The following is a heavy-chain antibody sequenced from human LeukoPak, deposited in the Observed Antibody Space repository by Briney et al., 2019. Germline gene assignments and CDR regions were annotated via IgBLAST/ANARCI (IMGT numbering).Heavy chain of an antibody. Sequence: PGGSLRLSCAASGFTFDDYGMSWVRQAPGKGLEWVSGINWNGGSTGYADSVKGRFTISRDNAKNSLYLQMNSLRAEDTALYYCARVHAIDDSSGYFGFDYWGQGTLVTVSS. J-gene: IGHJ4*02. CDR2: INWNGGST. D-gene: IGHD3-22*01. V-gene: IGHV3-20*04. CDR3: ARVHAIDDSSGYFGFDY. CDR1: GFTFDDYG.